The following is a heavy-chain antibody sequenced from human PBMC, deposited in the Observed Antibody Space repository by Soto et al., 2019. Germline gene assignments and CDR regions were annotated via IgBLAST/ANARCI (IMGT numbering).Heavy chain of an antibody. V-gene: IGHV3-23*01. D-gene: IGHD2-2*02. CDR2: MYGNGDGA. Sequence: EMHLLESGGGLVQPGGSLRLSCAASGFTFSTFAMNGVRQAPGRGFEWVAGMYGNGDGASYADSMKGRVTISRDNSKNTLYLRMNSLRAEDTAVYYCVKDRIPDGRWNFDHWGQGTLVTVS. CDR1: GFTFSTFA. J-gene: IGHJ4*02. CDR3: VKDRIPDGRWNFDH.